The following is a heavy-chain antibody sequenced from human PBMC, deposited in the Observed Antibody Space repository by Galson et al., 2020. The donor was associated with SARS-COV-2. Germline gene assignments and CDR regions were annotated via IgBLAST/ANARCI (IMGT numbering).Heavy chain of an antibody. CDR3: ARGIVGASQIIYYYYYDMDF. Sequence: SQTLSLTCAISGDSVSRNSAAWNWIRHSPSRGLEWLGRTYYRSKWYNDYAVSVKSRITINPDTSKNQFSLQLNSVTPEDTAVYYCARGIVGASQIIYYYYYDMDFWGKCTTVSVSS. V-gene: IGHV6-1*01. CDR1: GDSVSRNSAA. D-gene: IGHD1-26*01. J-gene: IGHJ6*03. CDR2: TYYRSKWYN.